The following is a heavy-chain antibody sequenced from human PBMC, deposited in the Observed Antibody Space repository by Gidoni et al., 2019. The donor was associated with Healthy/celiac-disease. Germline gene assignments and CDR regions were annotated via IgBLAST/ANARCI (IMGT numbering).Heavy chain of an antibody. J-gene: IGHJ4*02. CDR1: GFTFSSYW. CDR3: ARGGRYCSSTSCLHFDY. CDR2: IKQDGSEK. D-gene: IGHD2-2*01. V-gene: IGHV3-7*03. Sequence: EVQLVESGGGLVQPGGSLRLSCAASGFTFSSYWMSWVRQAPGKGLEWVANIKQDGSEKYYVDSVKGRFTISRDNAKNSLYLQMNSLRAEDTAVYYCARGGRYCSSTSCLHFDYWGQGTLVTVSS.